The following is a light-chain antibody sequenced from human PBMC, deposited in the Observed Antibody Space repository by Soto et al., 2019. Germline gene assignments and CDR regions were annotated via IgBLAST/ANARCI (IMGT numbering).Light chain of an antibody. Sequence: QSVLTQPPSVSAAPGQKVTISCSGSSSNIGNNYVSRYQHLSGTAPKLLIYDNNKRPSGIPDRFSGSKSGTSATLGITGLQTGDEAHYYCGTWDNSLSVLYVFGTGTKVTVL. CDR3: GTWDNSLSVLYV. V-gene: IGLV1-51*01. CDR1: SSNIGNNY. CDR2: DNN. J-gene: IGLJ1*01.